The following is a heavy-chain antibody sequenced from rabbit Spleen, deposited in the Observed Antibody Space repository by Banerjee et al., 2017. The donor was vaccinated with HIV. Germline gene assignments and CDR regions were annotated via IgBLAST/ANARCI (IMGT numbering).Heavy chain of an antibody. D-gene: IGHD1-1*01. CDR3: ARDLVTVIGWNFSL. CDR2: IYTGSGST. CDR1: GFTLSSYYM. Sequence: QEQLEESAGGLVQPGGSLKLSCKASGFTLSSYYMNWVRQAPGKGLEWIGCIYTGSGSTYYASWAKGRFTISKTSSTTVTLQMTSLTAADTATYFCARDLVTVIGWNFSLWGQGTLVTVS. V-gene: IGHV1S45*01. J-gene: IGHJ3*01.